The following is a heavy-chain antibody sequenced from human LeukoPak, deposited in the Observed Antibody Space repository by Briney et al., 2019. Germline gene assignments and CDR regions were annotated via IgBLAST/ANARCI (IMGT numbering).Heavy chain of an antibody. D-gene: IGHD2-2*01. J-gene: IGHJ4*02. V-gene: IGHV1-2*06. CDR1: GYTFTGNY. CDR2: INPNSGGT. Sequence: ASVKVSCRASGYTFTGNYMHRVRQAPGQGLEWMGRINPNSGGTNYAQKFQGRVTMTRDTSISTAYMELSRLRSDDTAVYYCARTKSSTSLLANYWGQGTLVTVSS. CDR3: ARTKSSTSLLANY.